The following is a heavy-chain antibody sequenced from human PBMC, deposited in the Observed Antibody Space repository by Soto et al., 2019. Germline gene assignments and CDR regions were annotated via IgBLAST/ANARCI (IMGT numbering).Heavy chain of an antibody. CDR3: ARSPYSSYYFDY. CDR1: GGSISSSSYY. J-gene: IGHJ4*02. V-gene: IGHV4-39*01. D-gene: IGHD2-15*01. Sequence: QLQLQESGPGLVKPSETLSLTCTVSGGSISSSSYYWGWIRQPPGKGLEWIGSIYYSGSTYYNPSLKGRVTLSVDSSRPQFSLKLSSVTAADPAVYYCARSPYSSYYFDYWGQGALGTVSS. CDR2: IYYSGST.